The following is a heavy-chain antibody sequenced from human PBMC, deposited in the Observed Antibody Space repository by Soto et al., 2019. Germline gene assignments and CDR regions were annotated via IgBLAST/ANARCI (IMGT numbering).Heavy chain of an antibody. V-gene: IGHV3-33*01. CDR1: GFTFSNYG. Sequence: QVQLAESGGGVGQPERSLRLSCPASGFTFSNYGMHWVRQAPGNGLEWVSVIWYDGSNKYYADSVNGRFTISKDNSKNTLYLKMNRLRAEDTAVYYCARNGDTKAMDVWGQGTTVTVSS. CDR2: IWYDGSNK. CDR3: ARNGDTKAMDV. J-gene: IGHJ6*02. D-gene: IGHD3-3*01.